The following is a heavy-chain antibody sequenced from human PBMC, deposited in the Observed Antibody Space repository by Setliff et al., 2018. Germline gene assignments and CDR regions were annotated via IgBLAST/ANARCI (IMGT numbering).Heavy chain of an antibody. D-gene: IGHD2-21*02. CDR1: GGSISGYY. CDR2: IYNNGST. CDR3: ARGFDVCGGGACYTDGPYYFDY. Sequence: PSETLSLTCSVSGGSISGYYWSWLRQPPGKGLEWIGYIYNNGSTNYNPSLKSRVTISVDTSKNQFSLKLSSVAAADTAVYYCARGFDVCGGGACYTDGPYYFDYWGLGTLVTVSS. V-gene: IGHV4-59*12. J-gene: IGHJ4*02.